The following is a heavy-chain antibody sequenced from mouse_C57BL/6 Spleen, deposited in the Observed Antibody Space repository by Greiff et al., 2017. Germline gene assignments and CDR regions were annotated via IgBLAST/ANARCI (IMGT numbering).Heavy chain of an antibody. V-gene: IGHV5-17*01. D-gene: IGHD1-1*01. CDR2: ISSGSSTI. CDR1: GFTFSDYG. CDR3: ANWYGSSWFAY. Sequence: DVKLQESGGGLVKPGGSLKLSCAASGFTFSDYGMHWVRQAPEKGLEWVAYISSGSSTIYYADTVKGRFTISRDNAKNTLFLQMTSLRSEDTAMXYCANWYGSSWFAYWGQGTLVTVSA. J-gene: IGHJ3*01.